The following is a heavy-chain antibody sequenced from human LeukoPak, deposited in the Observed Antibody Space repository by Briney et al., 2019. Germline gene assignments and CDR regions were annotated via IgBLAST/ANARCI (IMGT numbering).Heavy chain of an antibody. D-gene: IGHD3-16*01. CDR2: IHYSGRA. J-gene: IGHJ6*02. CDR1: GDSISGSY. Sequence: SETLSLTCTVSGDSISGSYWTWVRQPPGQGLEWIGQIHYSGRADYNPSLKRRITISVDTFKNQMSLTLTSVTAADTAIYYCVKFGVDYDMGVWGQGTTVTVSS. CDR3: VKFGVDYDMGV. V-gene: IGHV4-59*01.